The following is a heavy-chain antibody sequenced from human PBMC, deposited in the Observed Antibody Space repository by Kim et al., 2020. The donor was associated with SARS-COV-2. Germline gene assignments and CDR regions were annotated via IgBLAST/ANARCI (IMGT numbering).Heavy chain of an antibody. CDR2: ISWNSGSI. CDR3: AKDITGDYYSSSWSQARGFDY. D-gene: IGHD6-13*01. CDR1: GFTFDDYA. Sequence: GGSLRLSCAASGFTFDDYAMHWVRQAPGKGLEWVSGISWNSGSIGYADSVKGRFTISRDNAKNSLYLQMNSLRAEDTALYYCAKDITGDYYSSSWSQARGFDYWGQGTLVTVSS. J-gene: IGHJ4*02. V-gene: IGHV3-9*01.